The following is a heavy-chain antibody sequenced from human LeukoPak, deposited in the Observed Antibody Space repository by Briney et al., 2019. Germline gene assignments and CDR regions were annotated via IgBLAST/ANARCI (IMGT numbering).Heavy chain of an antibody. CDR1: GFTFSSYA. D-gene: IGHD3-22*01. Sequence: PGGSLRLSCAASGFTFSSYAMSWVRQAPGKGLEWVSAISGSGGSTYYADSVKGRFTISRDNSKNTLYLQMNSLRAEDTVVYYCAKNPYNDSSGSYYVSWGQGTLVTVSS. CDR3: AKNPYNDSSGSYYVS. V-gene: IGHV3-23*01. CDR2: ISGSGGST. J-gene: IGHJ4*02.